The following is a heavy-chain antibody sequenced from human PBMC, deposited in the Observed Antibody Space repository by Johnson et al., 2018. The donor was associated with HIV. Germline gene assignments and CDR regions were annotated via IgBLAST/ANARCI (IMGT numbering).Heavy chain of an antibody. J-gene: IGHJ3*02. Sequence: VQLVESGGGLVQPGGSLRLSCAASGFIFSSYWMSWVRQAPGKGLEWVANIKEDGSQKYYVDSVKGRFTISRDNAKNSLYLQMNSLRGEDTAVYYCARDGFYSGSYDIFDIWGQGTMVTVSS. V-gene: IGHV3-7*01. CDR1: GFIFSSYW. D-gene: IGHD1-26*01. CDR3: ARDGFYSGSYDIFDI. CDR2: IKEDGSQK.